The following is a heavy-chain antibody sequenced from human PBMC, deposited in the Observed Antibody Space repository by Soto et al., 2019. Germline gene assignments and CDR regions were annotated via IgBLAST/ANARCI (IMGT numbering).Heavy chain of an antibody. J-gene: IGHJ6*02. CDR2: ISGSGGNT. D-gene: IGHD3-16*01. Sequence: WWSLRLSCAASGFTFSPYAMTWVRQAPGKGLEWVSSISGSGGNTNYADSVKGRFTVSRDNSKRTLSLQMNSLTEEDTAIYYCAKGLRRLLRTQYYYGLDVWGRGTTVTV. V-gene: IGHV3-23*01. CDR1: GFTFSPYA. CDR3: AKGLRRLLRTQYYYGLDV.